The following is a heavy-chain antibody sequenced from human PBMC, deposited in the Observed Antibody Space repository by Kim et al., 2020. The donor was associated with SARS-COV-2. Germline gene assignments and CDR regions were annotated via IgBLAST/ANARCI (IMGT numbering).Heavy chain of an antibody. Sequence: GGSLRLSCAASGFSFSNYWMHWVRQAPGKGLVWVSHINTDGSRTMYADSVKGRFTISRDNAKNTLYLQMNSLRAEDTAVYYCATGISAGGDYWGQGTLVTVSS. CDR1: GFSFSNYW. CDR3: ATGISAGGDY. V-gene: IGHV3-74*03. D-gene: IGHD6-13*01. J-gene: IGHJ4*02. CDR2: INTDGSRT.